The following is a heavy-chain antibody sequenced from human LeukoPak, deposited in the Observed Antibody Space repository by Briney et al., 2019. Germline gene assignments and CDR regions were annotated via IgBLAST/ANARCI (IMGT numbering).Heavy chain of an antibody. Sequence: ASVKVSCKASGYIFTSYGISWVRQAPGQGLEWMGWISAYNGNTNYAQKLHGRVTMTTDTSTSTAYMELRSLRSDDTAVYYCAREPPLSIAAAGPNWFDPWGQGTLVTVSS. D-gene: IGHD6-13*01. CDR3: AREPPLSIAAAGPNWFDP. J-gene: IGHJ5*02. CDR1: GYIFTSYG. V-gene: IGHV1-18*01. CDR2: ISAYNGNT.